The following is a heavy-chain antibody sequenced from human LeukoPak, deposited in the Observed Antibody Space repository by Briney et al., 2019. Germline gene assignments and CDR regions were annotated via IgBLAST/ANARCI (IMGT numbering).Heavy chain of an antibody. D-gene: IGHD3-16*01. CDR1: GGTFSSHA. J-gene: IGHJ4*02. V-gene: IGHV1-69*13. Sequence: SVKVSCKGSGGTFSSHAVSWVRQAPGQGLEWMGGIIPLFGKPNYAQKFQDRITIIADESTSTVYLELSNLRYEDMAVYFCASGILFGPLDYWGQGTLVTVSS. CDR3: ASGILFGPLDY. CDR2: IIPLFGKP.